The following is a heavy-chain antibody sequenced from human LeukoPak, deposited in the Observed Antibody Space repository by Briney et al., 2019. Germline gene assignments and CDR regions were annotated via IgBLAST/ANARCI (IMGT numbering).Heavy chain of an antibody. V-gene: IGHV4-34*01. J-gene: IGHJ4*02. CDR2: INHSGST. CDR3: AREYYGSSGYYNDY. Sequence: PSETLSLTCAVYGGSFSGYYWSWIRQPPGKGLEWIGEINHSGSTNYNPSLKSRVTISVDTSKNQSSLKLTSVTAADTAVYYCAREYYGSSGYYNDYWGQGALVTVSS. D-gene: IGHD3-22*01. CDR1: GGSFSGYY.